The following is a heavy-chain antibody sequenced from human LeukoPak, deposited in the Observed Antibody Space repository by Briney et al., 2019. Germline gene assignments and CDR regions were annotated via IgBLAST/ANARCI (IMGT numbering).Heavy chain of an antibody. CDR1: AFIFNNYY. CDR2: ISNSGSTM. D-gene: IGHD3-10*01. CDR3: ARVGRSGGVFDS. Sequence: GGFLRLSCAASAFIFNNYYMSWIRQAPEKGLECVSYISNSGSTMFYADSVKGRFTISRDNAKNSLYLQMNSLRAEDTAVYYCARVGRSGGVFDSWGQGTLVTVSS. V-gene: IGHV3-11*04. J-gene: IGHJ4*02.